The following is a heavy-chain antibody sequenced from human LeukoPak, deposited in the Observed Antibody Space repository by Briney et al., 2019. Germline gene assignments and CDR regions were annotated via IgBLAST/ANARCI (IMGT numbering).Heavy chain of an antibody. CDR2: IKQDGSEK. CDR3: ARDSPLVATIQPIFDY. CDR1: RLSFSDYW. D-gene: IGHD5-12*01. J-gene: IGHJ4*02. V-gene: IGHV3-7*01. Sequence: GGSLRLSCAAFRLSFSDYWMSWVRQAPGKGLEWVANIKQDGSEKYYVDSVEGRYTISRDNAKNTLYLQMNSLRAEDTAVYYCARDSPLVATIQPIFDYWGQGNLVTVSS.